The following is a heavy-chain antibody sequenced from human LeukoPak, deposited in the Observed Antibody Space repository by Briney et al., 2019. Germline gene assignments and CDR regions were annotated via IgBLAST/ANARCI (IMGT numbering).Heavy chain of an antibody. CDR3: ARDGTAAGLYFDL. Sequence: GGSLRLSCAASGFTFSSYWMSWVRQAPGKGLEWVANIKQDGSEKYYVDSVKGRFTISRDNTKNSLYLQMSSLRAEDTAVYYCARDGTAAGLYFDLWGQGTLVIVSS. CDR1: GFTFSSYW. CDR2: IKQDGSEK. D-gene: IGHD6-13*01. V-gene: IGHV3-7*01. J-gene: IGHJ4*01.